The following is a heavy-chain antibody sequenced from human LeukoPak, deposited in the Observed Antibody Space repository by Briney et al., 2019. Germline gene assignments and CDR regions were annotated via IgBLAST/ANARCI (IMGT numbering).Heavy chain of an antibody. D-gene: IGHD3-22*01. J-gene: IGHJ6*02. CDR2: IYTSGST. V-gene: IGHV4-4*07. CDR3: ARDKYYYDSSGYYPPVNGMDV. Sequence: PSETLSLTCTVSGGSISSYYWSWIRQPAGKGLEWIGRIYTSGSTNYNPSLKSRVTISVDTSKNQFSLKLSSVTAADTAVYYCARDKYYYDSSGYYPPVNGMDVWGQGTTVTVSS. CDR1: GGSISSYY.